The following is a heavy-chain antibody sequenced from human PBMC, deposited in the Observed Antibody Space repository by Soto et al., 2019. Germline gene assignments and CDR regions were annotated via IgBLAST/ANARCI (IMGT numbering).Heavy chain of an antibody. CDR1: GFTFSSYA. D-gene: IGHD2-2*01. V-gene: IGHV3-30-3*01. CDR2: ISYDGSNK. J-gene: IGHJ6*02. Sequence: QVQLVESGGGVVQPGRSLRLSCAASGFTFSSYAMHWVRQAPGKGLEWVAVISYDGSNKYYADSVKGRFTISRDNSKNTLYLQMNSLRAEDTAVYYCARDSKPRSVGQLLWRGYYYYGMDVWGQGTTVTVSS. CDR3: ARDSKPRSVGQLLWRGYYYYGMDV.